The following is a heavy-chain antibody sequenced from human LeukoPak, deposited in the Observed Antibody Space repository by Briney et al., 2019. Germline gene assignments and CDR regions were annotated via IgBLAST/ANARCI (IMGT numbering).Heavy chain of an antibody. CDR3: ARDGTAAGLYFDL. Sequence: QPGGSLRLSCAVSGFTFTDYWMNWVRQAPGKGLEWVASIWQDGSEKTYVDSVKGRFTISRDNTKNSLSLQVNSLRVEDTAVYYCARDGTAAGLYFDLWGQGTLVTVSS. D-gene: IGHD6-13*01. CDR2: IWQDGSEK. V-gene: IGHV3-7*01. J-gene: IGHJ4*01. CDR1: GFTFTDYW.